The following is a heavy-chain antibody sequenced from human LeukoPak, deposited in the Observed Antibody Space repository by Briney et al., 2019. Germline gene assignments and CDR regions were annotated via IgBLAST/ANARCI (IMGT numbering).Heavy chain of an antibody. CDR1: GYTFTSYD. D-gene: IGHD1-26*01. Sequence: ASVKVSCKASGYTFTSYDINWVRQATGQGLEWMGWMNPNSGNTGYAQKFQGRVTITRNTSISTAYMELSSLRSEDTAVYYCARDGATGAFSLFDYWGQGTLVTVSS. V-gene: IGHV1-8*03. J-gene: IGHJ4*02. CDR2: MNPNSGNT. CDR3: ARDGATGAFSLFDY.